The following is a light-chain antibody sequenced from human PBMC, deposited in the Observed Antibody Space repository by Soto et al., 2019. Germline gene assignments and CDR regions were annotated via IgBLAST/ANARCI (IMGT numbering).Light chain of an antibody. CDR1: QSISDT. V-gene: IGKV3-15*01. CDR3: QQANSFPWT. CDR2: SAS. J-gene: IGKJ1*01. Sequence: EIVMTQSPATLSVSPGGRATLSCRASQSISDTLAWYQQKPGQAPRLLIYSASRGATGFPARFSGSGSGTDFTLTISSLQSEDFATYYCQQANSFPWTFGHGTKVEIK.